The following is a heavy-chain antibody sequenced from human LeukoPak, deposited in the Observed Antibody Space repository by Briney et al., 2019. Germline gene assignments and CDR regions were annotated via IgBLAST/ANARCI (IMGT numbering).Heavy chain of an antibody. V-gene: IGHV3-21*01. D-gene: IGHD2-2*01. J-gene: IGHJ3*02. Sequence: PGGALRLSCAASGCTFSSYAMSWLGQAPGKGGEGVSAISSSSSYIYYADSVKGRFTISRDNAKNSLYLQMNSLRAEDTAVYYCARDMRLRAFDIWGQGTMVTVSS. CDR2: ISSSSSYI. CDR3: ARDMRLRAFDI. CDR1: GCTFSSYA.